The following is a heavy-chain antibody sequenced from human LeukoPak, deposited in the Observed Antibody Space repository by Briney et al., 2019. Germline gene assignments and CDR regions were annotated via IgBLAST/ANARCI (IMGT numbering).Heavy chain of an antibody. CDR1: GYTFTGYY. V-gene: IGHV1-2*02. Sequence: SVKXSCKASGYTFTGYYMHWVRQAPGQGLEWMGWINPNSGGTNYAQKFQGRVTMTRDTSISTAYMELSRLRSDDTAVYYCARAPGIPSIAARPGYFDYWGQGTLVTVSS. CDR3: ARAPGIPSIAARPGYFDY. CDR2: INPNSGGT. D-gene: IGHD6-6*01. J-gene: IGHJ4*02.